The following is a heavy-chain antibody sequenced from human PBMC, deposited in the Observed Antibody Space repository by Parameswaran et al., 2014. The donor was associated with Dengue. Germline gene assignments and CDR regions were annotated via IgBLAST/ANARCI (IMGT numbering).Heavy chain of an antibody. CDR2: IYWDDDK. D-gene: IGHD3-3*01. J-gene: IGHJ4*02. V-gene: IGHV2-5*08. CDR3: AHSRFVWSGYPLCDY. Sequence: RWIRQPPGKALEWLALIYWDDDKRYSPSLKSRLTITKDTSKNQVVLTMTNMDPVDTATYYCAHSRFVWSGYPLCDYWGQGTLVTVSS.